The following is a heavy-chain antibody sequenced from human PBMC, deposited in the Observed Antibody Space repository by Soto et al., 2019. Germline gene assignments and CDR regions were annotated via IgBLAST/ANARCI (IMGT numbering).Heavy chain of an antibody. J-gene: IGHJ6*02. CDR1: GFTFSSYA. V-gene: IGHV3-23*01. Sequence: HPGGSLRLSCAASGFTFSSYAMSWVRQAPGKGLEWVSAISGSGGSTYYADSVKGRSTISRDNSKNTLYLQMNSLRAEDTAVYYCAKNSGSSWYYYYYGMDVWGQGTTVTVSS. D-gene: IGHD6-13*01. CDR3: AKNSGSSWYYYYYGMDV. CDR2: ISGSGGST.